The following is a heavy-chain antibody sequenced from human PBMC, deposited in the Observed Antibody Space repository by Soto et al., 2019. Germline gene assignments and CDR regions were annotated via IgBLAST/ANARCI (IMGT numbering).Heavy chain of an antibody. D-gene: IGHD4-17*01. Sequence: QVQLQESGPGLVKPSETLSLTCTVSGGSISSYYWSWIRQPPRKGLEWIGYIYYTGSTNHNPSLKSRATTSVDTSKNQFSLKVSSVTAADTAVYYCARVHGDSWYFALWGRGTLVTVSS. CDR2: IYYTGST. J-gene: IGHJ2*01. V-gene: IGHV4-59*01. CDR1: GGSISSYY. CDR3: ARVHGDSWYFAL.